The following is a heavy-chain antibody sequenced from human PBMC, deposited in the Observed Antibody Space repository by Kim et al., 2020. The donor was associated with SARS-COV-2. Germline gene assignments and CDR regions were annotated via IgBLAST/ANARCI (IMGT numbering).Heavy chain of an antibody. CDR2: INHSGST. CDR1: GGSFSGYY. CDR3: ARGLPNFDWIRYYFDY. J-gene: IGHJ4*02. D-gene: IGHD3-9*01. Sequence: SETLSLTCAVYGGSFSGYYWSWIRQPPGKGLEWIGEINHSGSTNYNPSLKSRVTISVDTSKNQFSLKLSSVTAADTAVYYCARGLPNFDWIRYYFDYWGQGTLVTVSS. V-gene: IGHV4-34*01.